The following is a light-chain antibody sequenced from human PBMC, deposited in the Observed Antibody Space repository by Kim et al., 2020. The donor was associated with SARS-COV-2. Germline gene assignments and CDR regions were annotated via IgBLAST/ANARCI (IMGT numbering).Light chain of an antibody. V-gene: IGKV1-39*01. CDR3: QQSYSAPYT. CDR2: AAS. Sequence: DIQMTQSPSSLSAFVGDRVTITCRASQSISSYLNWYQQKPGKAPKLLIYAASSLQSGVPSRFSGSGSGTDFTLTINSLQPEDFATYYCQQSYSAPYTFGQGTKLEI. CDR1: QSISSY. J-gene: IGKJ2*01.